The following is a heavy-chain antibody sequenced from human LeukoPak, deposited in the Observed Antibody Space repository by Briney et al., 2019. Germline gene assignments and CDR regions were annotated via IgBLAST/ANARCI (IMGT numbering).Heavy chain of an antibody. Sequence: GWALTLSCAASGCTLSSYAMHWVRQAPGKGLEGVAVISYGGSNKYYADAVKGRFTISRDNSKNTLYLQMNSLRAEDTAVYYCAKGPYYDFWSGYSRGDAFDIWGQGTMVTVSS. D-gene: IGHD3-3*01. CDR1: GCTLSSYA. CDR2: ISYGGSNK. CDR3: AKGPYYDFWSGYSRGDAFDI. V-gene: IGHV3-30-3*01. J-gene: IGHJ3*02.